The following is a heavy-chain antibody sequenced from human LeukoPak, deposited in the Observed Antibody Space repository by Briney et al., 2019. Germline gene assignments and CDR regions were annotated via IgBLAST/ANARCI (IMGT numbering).Heavy chain of an antibody. D-gene: IGHD3-22*01. Sequence: GSSVKVSCKASGGTFSSYAISWVRQAPGQGLEWMGRITPILGIANYAQKFQGRVTVTADKSTSTAYMELSSLRSEDTAVYYCATRYYDSSGYLYYFDYWGQGTLVTVSS. V-gene: IGHV1-69*04. CDR1: GGTFSSYA. J-gene: IGHJ4*02. CDR2: ITPILGIA. CDR3: ATRYYDSSGYLYYFDY.